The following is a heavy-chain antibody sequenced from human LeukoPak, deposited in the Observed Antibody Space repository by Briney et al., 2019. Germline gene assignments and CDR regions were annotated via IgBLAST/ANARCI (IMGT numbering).Heavy chain of an antibody. D-gene: IGHD5-24*01. Sequence: PGGSLRLSCAASGFMFTDSWMAWVRQAPGKGLEWLANINEDGSDKNYVVALKGRFTISRDNAEKSLYLQMNSLRAEDTAVYYCARWSMATNGYYFDYWGQGTLVTASS. V-gene: IGHV3-7*01. CDR2: INEDGSDK. CDR3: ARWSMATNGYYFDY. CDR1: GFMFTDSW. J-gene: IGHJ4*02.